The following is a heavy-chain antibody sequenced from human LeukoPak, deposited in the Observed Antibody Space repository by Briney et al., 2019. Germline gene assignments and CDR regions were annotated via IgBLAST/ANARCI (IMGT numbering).Heavy chain of an antibody. J-gene: IGHJ4*02. V-gene: IGHV3-30*18. CDR3: AKDYDFGGFDY. CDR1: GFTFSSYG. Sequence: PGRSLRLSCAASGFTFSSYGMHWVRQAPGKGLEWVAVISYDGSNKYYADSVKGRFTISRDNSKNTLYLQMNSLRAGDTAVYYCAKDYDFGGFDYWGQGTLVTVSS. CDR2: ISYDGSNK. D-gene: IGHD3/OR15-3a*01.